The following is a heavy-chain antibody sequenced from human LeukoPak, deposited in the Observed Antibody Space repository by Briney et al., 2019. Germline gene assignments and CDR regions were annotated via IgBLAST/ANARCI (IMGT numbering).Heavy chain of an antibody. Sequence: GGSLRLSCAASGFTFSSYAMHWVRQAPGKGLEWVAVISYDGSNKYYADSVKGRFTISRDNSKNTLYLQMNSLRAEDTAVYYCARDKGCSSTSCYPVYYYYGMDVWGQGTTVTVSS. J-gene: IGHJ6*02. CDR3: ARDKGCSSTSCYPVYYYYGMDV. CDR2: ISYDGSNK. V-gene: IGHV3-30-3*01. CDR1: GFTFSSYA. D-gene: IGHD2-2*01.